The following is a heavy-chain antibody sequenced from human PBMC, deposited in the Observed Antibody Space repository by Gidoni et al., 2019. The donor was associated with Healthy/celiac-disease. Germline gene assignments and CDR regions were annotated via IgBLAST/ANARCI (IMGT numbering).Heavy chain of an antibody. D-gene: IGHD6-13*01. CDR2: ISYDGSNK. CDR1: GFTFSSYA. V-gene: IGHV3-30-3*01. J-gene: IGHJ5*02. CDR3: ARDQKMSSSWENWFDP. Sequence: SCAASGFTFSSYAMHWVRQAPGKGLEWVAVISYDGSNKYYADSVKGRFTITRDNSKNTLYLQMNSLRAEDTAVYYCARDQKMSSSWENWFDPWGQGTLVTVSS.